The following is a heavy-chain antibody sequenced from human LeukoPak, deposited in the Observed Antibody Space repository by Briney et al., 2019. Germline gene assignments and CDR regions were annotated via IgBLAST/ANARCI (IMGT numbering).Heavy chain of an antibody. Sequence: PSETLSLTCTVSGGSISSGDYYWSWIRQPPGKGLEWIEYIYYSGSTYYNPSLKSRVTISVDTSKNQFSLKLSSVTAADTAVYYCARTYCSSTSCYTFDYWGQGTLVTVSS. J-gene: IGHJ4*02. CDR2: IYYSGST. CDR3: ARTYCSSTSCYTFDY. D-gene: IGHD2-2*02. CDR1: GGSISSGDYY. V-gene: IGHV4-30-4*08.